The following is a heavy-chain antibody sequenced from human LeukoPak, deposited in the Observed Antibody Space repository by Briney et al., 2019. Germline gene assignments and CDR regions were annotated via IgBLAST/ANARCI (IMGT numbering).Heavy chain of an antibody. CDR1: GGSISSYY. D-gene: IGHD2-15*01. V-gene: IGHV4-59*01. CDR2: IYYGGST. J-gene: IGHJ2*01. CDR3: ARDPPYCSGGSCYWRGYFDL. Sequence: PSETLSLTCTVSGGSISSYYWSWIRQPPGKGLEWIGYIYYGGSTNYNPSLKSRVTISVDTSKNQFSLKLSSVTAADTAVYYCARDPPYCSGGSCYWRGYFDLWGRGTLVTVSS.